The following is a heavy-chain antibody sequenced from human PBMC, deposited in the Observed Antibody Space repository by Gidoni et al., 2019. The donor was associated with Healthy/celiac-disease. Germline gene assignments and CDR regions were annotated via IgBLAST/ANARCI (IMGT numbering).Heavy chain of an antibody. CDR3: ARGRRGGAAAAIFY. J-gene: IGHJ4*02. V-gene: IGHV3-21*01. D-gene: IGHD6-13*01. CDR2: ISSSSSYI. CDR1: GFTFSSYS. Sequence: EVQLVESGGGLVKPGGSLRLSCAASGFTFSSYSMNWVRQAPGKVLEWVSSISSSSSYIYYADSVKGRFTISRDNAKNSLYLQMNSLRAEDTAVYYCARGRRGGAAAAIFYWGQGTLVTVSS.